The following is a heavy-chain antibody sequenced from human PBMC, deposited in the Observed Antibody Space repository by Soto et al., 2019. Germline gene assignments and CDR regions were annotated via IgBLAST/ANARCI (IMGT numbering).Heavy chain of an antibody. D-gene: IGHD6-6*01. Sequence: QVQLVQSGAEVKKPGASVKVSCKASGYTFTGYYMHWVRQAPGQGLEWMGWINPNSGGTNYAQKFQGRVTVTRDTSISTAHMELSRLRSDDTAVYDCARDGIAARPYYYGMDVWGQVPTVTASS. CDR1: GYTFTGYY. V-gene: IGHV1-2*02. CDR3: ARDGIAARPYYYGMDV. J-gene: IGHJ6*02. CDR2: INPNSGGT.